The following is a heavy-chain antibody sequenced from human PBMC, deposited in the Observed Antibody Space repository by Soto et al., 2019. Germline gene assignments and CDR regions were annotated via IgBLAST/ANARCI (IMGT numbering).Heavy chain of an antibody. Sequence: SETLSLTCTVSGGSITTGGYYWSWIRQLPGKGLEWIGHRYYSESTYYNPSLKSRVSISLDTSKNHFSLKLSFVNAADTAMYYCARTKCSGGSCYSWSLDYWGQGTTVTVYS. CDR2: RYYSEST. D-gene: IGHD2-15*01. V-gene: IGHV4-31*03. CDR3: ARTKCSGGSCYSWSLDY. CDR1: GGSITTGGYY. J-gene: IGHJ4*02.